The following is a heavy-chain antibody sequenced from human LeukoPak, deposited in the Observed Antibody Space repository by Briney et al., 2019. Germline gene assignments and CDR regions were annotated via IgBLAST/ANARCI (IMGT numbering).Heavy chain of an antibody. J-gene: IGHJ4*02. D-gene: IGHD1-14*01. CDR3: ATETNGRHYDY. Sequence: GGSLRLSCTASGLTFYTSGFNWVRQAPGKGLEWVASIGPTGSDRYHADSIKGRFTISRDNANNFLYLQMNSLRAEDTAVYYCATETNGRHYDYWGQGTLLTVSS. CDR2: IGPTGSDR. CDR1: GLTFYTSG. V-gene: IGHV3-21*06.